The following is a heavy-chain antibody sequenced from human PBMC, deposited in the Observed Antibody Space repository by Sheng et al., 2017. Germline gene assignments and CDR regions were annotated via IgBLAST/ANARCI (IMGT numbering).Heavy chain of an antibody. V-gene: IGHV3-23*04. J-gene: IGHJ6*02. CDR3: AKERGSSGWYVRYYYYYGMDV. CDR1: GFTFSSYA. CDR2: ISGSGGST. Sequence: EVQLVESGGGLVQPGGSLRLSCAASGFTFSSYAMSWVRQAPGKGLEWVSAISGSGGSTYYADSVKGRFTISRDNSKNTLYLQMNSLRAEDTAVYYCAKERGSSGWYVRYYYYYGMDVWGQGTTVTVSS. D-gene: IGHD6-19*01.